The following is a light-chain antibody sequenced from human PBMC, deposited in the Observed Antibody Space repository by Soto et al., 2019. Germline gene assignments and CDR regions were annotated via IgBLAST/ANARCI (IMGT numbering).Light chain of an antibody. V-gene: IGKV1-39*01. J-gene: IGKJ4*01. CDR1: QSISSY. CDR3: QQYNSYPLT. Sequence: DIQMTQSPSSLSASVGDRVTITCRASQSISSYLNWYQQKPGKVPKLLIYGAASLQSGVPSRFSGSGSGTEFTLTISSLQPDDFATYYCQQYNSYPLTFGGGTKVDIK. CDR2: GAA.